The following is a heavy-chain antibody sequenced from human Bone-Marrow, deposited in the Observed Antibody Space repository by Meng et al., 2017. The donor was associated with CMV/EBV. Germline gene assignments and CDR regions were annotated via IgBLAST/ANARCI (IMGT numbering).Heavy chain of an antibody. CDR1: GFTFSSYA. D-gene: IGHD3-10*01. V-gene: IGHV3-30*04. J-gene: IGHJ4*02. CDR3: ARDGGLWFGESQDYDFDY. Sequence: GESLKISCAASGFTFSSYAMHWVRQAPGKGLEWVAVISYDGSNKYYADSVKGRFTISRDNSKNTLYLQMNSLRAEDTAVYYCARDGGLWFGESQDYDFDYWGQGTLVTVSS. CDR2: ISYDGSNK.